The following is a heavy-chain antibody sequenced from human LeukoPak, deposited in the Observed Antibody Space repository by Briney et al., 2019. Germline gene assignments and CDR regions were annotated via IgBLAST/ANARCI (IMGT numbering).Heavy chain of an antibody. CDR1: GFTFSSYS. V-gene: IGHV3-21*04. Sequence: PGGSLRLSCAASGFTFSSYSMNWVRQAPGKGLEWVSSISSSSSYIYYADSVKGRFTISRDNAKNSLYLQMNSLRAEDTAVYYCARAWWEMATIFDYWGQGTLVTVSS. CDR2: ISSSSSYI. CDR3: ARAWWEMATIFDY. D-gene: IGHD5-24*01. J-gene: IGHJ4*02.